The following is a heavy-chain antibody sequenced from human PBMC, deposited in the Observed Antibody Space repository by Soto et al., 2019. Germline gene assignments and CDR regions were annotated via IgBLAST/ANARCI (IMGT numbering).Heavy chain of an antibody. D-gene: IGHD1-26*01. CDR3: ARKVGATTDFDY. J-gene: IGHJ4*02. CDR2: INAGNGNT. V-gene: IGHV1-3*01. Sequence: GASVKVSCKASGYTFTSYAMHWVRQAPGQRLEWMGWINAGNGNTKYSQKFQGRVTITRDTSASTAYMELSSLRSEDTAVYYCARKVGATTDFDYWGQGTLVTVSS. CDR1: GYTFTSYA.